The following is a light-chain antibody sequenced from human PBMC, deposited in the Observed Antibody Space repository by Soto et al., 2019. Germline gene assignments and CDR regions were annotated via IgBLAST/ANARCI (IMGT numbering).Light chain of an antibody. CDR2: EVS. CDR1: SSDVGAWNY. V-gene: IGLV2-14*01. J-gene: IGLJ1*01. Sequence: QSVLTQPASVSGSPGQSITISCTGTSSDVGAWNYVSWYQQHPGKAPKLMIYEVSSRPSGISNRFSGPKSGNPASLTISGLQAEDEAAYYCSSYTSTNTLYVFGTGTKVTVL. CDR3: SSYTSTNTLYV.